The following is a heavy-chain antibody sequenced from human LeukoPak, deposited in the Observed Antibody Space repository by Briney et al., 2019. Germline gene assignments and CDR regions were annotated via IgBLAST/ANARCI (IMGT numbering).Heavy chain of an antibody. V-gene: IGHV3-30*02. J-gene: IGHJ4*02. CDR3: EKELREYSYGTFNF. CDR1: GFTFSSYA. Sequence: GGSLRLSCAASGFTFSSYAMHWVRQAPGKGLEWVAFIRYDGNNKHYADSVEGRFTVSRDNSKNTLYLQMNSLRAEDTAVYHCEKELREYSYGTFNFWGQGTLVTVSS. D-gene: IGHD5-18*01. CDR2: IRYDGNNK.